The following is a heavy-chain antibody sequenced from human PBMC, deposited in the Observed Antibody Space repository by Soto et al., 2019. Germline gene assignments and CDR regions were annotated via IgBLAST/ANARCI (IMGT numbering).Heavy chain of an antibody. CDR2: IYYSGST. V-gene: IGHV4-30-4*01. Sequence: SETLSLTCTVSGGSISSGDYYWSWIRQPPGKGLEWIGYIYYSGSTYYNPSLKSRVTISVDTSKNQFSLKLSSVTAADTAVYYCARDFGYSRMDVWGQGTTVTVSS. D-gene: IGHD6-13*01. J-gene: IGHJ6*02. CDR3: ARDFGYSRMDV. CDR1: GGSISSGDYY.